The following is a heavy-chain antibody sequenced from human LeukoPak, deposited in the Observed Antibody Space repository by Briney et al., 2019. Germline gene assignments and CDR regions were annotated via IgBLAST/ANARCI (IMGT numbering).Heavy chain of an antibody. CDR1: GFTFTSSA. Sequence: SVKVSCKASGFTFTSSAMQWVRQARGQRLEWIGRIVVGSGNTNYAQQFQERVTITRDMSTSTVYMELSSLRSEDTAVYYCAAREMAVSYYFDYWGQGPLVPVSS. CDR2: IVVGSGNT. J-gene: IGHJ4*02. V-gene: IGHV1-58*02. D-gene: IGHD5-24*01. CDR3: AAREMAVSYYFDY.